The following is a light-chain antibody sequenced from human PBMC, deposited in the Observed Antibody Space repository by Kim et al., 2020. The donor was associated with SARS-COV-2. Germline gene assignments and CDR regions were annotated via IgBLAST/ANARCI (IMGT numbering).Light chain of an antibody. V-gene: IGLV3-1*01. CDR1: KLGDKY. Sequence: VSPGQTASITCSGEKLGDKYACWYQQKPGRSPVLVIYQNIKRPSGIPERFSGSNSGNTATLTISGAQAMDEADYYCQAWDSSTGVVFGGGTQLTVL. CDR2: QNI. CDR3: QAWDSSTGVV. J-gene: IGLJ3*02.